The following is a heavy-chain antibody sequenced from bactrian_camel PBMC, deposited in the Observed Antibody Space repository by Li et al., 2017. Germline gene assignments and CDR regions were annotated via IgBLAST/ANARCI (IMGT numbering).Heavy chain of an antibody. Sequence: VQLVESGGGSVQAGGSLRLSCAVSGNIGRGDCMGWFRQAPGKKREGVAIIDTGNLRTSYADSVKGRFTVIRDNAANGLYLEMNNLKPEDTAMYYCAAGDQMRCGVCAQDFPYWGQGTQVTVS. CDR3: AAGDQMRCGVCAQDFPY. D-gene: IGHD1*01. CDR2: IDTGNLRT. CDR1: GNIGRGDC. J-gene: IGHJ6*01. V-gene: IGHV3S54*01.